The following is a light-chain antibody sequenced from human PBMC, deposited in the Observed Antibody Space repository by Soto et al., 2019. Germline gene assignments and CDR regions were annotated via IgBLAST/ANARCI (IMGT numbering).Light chain of an antibody. CDR1: SSNIGTNT. V-gene: IGLV1-44*01. J-gene: IGLJ3*02. CDR2: SND. Sequence: QSVLTQPPSASGTPGQRVPISCSGSSSNIGTNTVNWYQQLPGTAPELLIYSNDQRPSGVPDRFSGSKSGTSASLAISGLQSEDEADYYCAAWDDSLNGWVFGGGTQLTVL. CDR3: AAWDDSLNGWV.